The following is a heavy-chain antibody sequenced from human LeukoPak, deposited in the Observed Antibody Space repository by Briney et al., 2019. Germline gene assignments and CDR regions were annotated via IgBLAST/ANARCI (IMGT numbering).Heavy chain of an antibody. V-gene: IGHV3-48*04. CDR2: ISSSSSTI. Sequence: GGSLRLSCAASGFTFSSYSMNWVRQAPGKGLEWVSYISSSSSTIYYADSVKGRFTISRDNAKNSLYLQMNSLETEDTAVYYCTTEGIELRYFDWPLVPLDAYFQHWGQGTLVTVSS. CDR1: GFTFSSYS. J-gene: IGHJ1*01. CDR3: TTEGIELRYFDWPLVPLDAYFQH. D-gene: IGHD3-9*01.